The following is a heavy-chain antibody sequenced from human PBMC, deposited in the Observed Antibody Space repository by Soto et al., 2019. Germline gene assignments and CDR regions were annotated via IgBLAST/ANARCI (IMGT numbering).Heavy chain of an antibody. CDR2: IYYTGNT. CDR1: GGSVSSGSYY. CDR3: ARDPRRAYYHDH. D-gene: IGHD3-3*01. V-gene: IGHV4-31*03. J-gene: IGHJ4*02. Sequence: SETLSRTCTVSGGSVSSGSYYWSWIRQHPGRGLEWIGYIYYTGNTYYNPSLKSRLAISVDTSKNQFSLKLTSVTAADTAVYYCARDPRRAYYHDHWGQGTLVIVS.